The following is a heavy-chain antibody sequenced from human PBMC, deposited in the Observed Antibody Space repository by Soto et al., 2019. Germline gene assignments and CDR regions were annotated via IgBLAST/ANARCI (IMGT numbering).Heavy chain of an antibody. D-gene: IGHD4-17*01. CDR1: GFTFSSYA. V-gene: IGHV3-23*01. J-gene: IGHJ6*02. CDR3: AKDLDYGDYSLPNTMGMYYYGMDV. CDR2: ISGSGGST. Sequence: GGSLRLSCAASGFTFSSYAMSWVRQAPGKGLEWVSAISGSGGSTYYADSVKGRFTISRDNSKNTLYLQMNSLGAEDTAVYYCAKDLDYGDYSLPNTMGMYYYGMDVWGQGTTVTVSS.